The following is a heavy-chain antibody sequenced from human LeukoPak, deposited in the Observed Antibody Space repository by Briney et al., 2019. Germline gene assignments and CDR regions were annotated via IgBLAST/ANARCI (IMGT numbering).Heavy chain of an antibody. V-gene: IGHV3-11*03. CDR3: AKHQDGGYPHDAFDI. D-gene: IGHD3-16*01. Sequence: PGGSLRLSCAASGFTFSDYYMSWIRQTPGKGLELVSYISTSSTYTNYADSVKGRFTISRDNAKNSLYLQMNSLRAEDTAVYYCAKHQDGGYPHDAFDIWGQGTMVTVSS. CDR2: ISTSSTYT. CDR1: GFTFSDYY. J-gene: IGHJ3*02.